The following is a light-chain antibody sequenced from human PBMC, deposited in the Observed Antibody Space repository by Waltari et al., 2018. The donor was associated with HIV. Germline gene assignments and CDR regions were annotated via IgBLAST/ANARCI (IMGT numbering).Light chain of an antibody. CDR3: CSYAGGSAFYV. V-gene: IGLV1-40*01. CDR1: SSNLGAGYD. J-gene: IGLJ1*01. CDR2: GNG. Sequence: QSVLTQPPSVSGAPGQKVTVSCPGSSSNLGAGYDVHWYQQFPGTAPKLLVYGNGNRPSGVPDRFSGSKSGNTASLTISGLQAEDEGDYYCCSYAGGSAFYVFGTGTKVTVL.